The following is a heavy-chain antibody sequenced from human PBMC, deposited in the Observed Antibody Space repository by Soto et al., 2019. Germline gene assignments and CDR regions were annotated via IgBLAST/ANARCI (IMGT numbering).Heavy chain of an antibody. CDR2: ISSSSTYI. CDR1: GFTFSSYD. J-gene: IGHJ6*02. Sequence: LRLSCADSGFTFSSYDINWVRQAPGKGLEWVSSISSSSTYIYYAVSVKGRFTISRDNAKNSLYLQMNSLRADDKAVYYCARMGAGYCVSTSCYKSTTIGSGMDVWGQGDTVTVSS. D-gene: IGHD2-2*01. V-gene: IGHV3-21*01. CDR3: ARMGAGYCVSTSCYKSTTIGSGMDV.